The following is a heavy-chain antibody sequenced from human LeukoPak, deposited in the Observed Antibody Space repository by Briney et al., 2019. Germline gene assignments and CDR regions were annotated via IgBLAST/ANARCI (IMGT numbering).Heavy chain of an antibody. CDR1: GFTFDDYA. V-gene: IGHV3-9*01. J-gene: IGHJ4*02. CDR2: ISWNSGSI. CDR3: EKDGFSSGWSRYFFDY. Sequence: PGGSLRLFCAASGFTFDDYAMHWVRQAPGKGLEWVSGISWNSGSISYADSVKGRFTISRDNVKNSLYLQMNSLRAEDTALYYCEKDGFSSGWSRYFFDYWGQGTLVTVSS. D-gene: IGHD6-19*01.